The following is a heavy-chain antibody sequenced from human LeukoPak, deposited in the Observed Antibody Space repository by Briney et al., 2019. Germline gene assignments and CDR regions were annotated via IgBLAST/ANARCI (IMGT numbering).Heavy chain of an antibody. CDR3: ASSTVTTYNYFDY. CDR2: IWYDGSNK. V-gene: IGHV3-33*03. J-gene: IGHJ4*02. Sequence: SGGSLRHSCAASGFTFSSYGMHWVRQAPGKGLEWVAVIWYDGSNKYYADSVKGRFTISRDNAKNMLYLQMNSLRAEDTAVYYCASSTVTTYNYFDYWGQGTLVTVSS. D-gene: IGHD4-11*01. CDR1: GFTFSSYG.